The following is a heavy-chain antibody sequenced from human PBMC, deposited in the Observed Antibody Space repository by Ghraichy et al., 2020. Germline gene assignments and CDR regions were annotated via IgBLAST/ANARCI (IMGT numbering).Heavy chain of an antibody. CDR2: INHSGST. V-gene: IGHV4-34*01. CDR1: GGSFSGYY. Sequence: SETLSLTCAVYGGSFSGYYWSWIRQPPGKGLEWIGEINHSGSTNYNPSLKSRVTISVDTSKNQFSLKLSSVTAADTAVYYCARGGLGGVDYWGQGTLVTVSS. CDR3: ARGGLGGVDY. J-gene: IGHJ4*02. D-gene: IGHD3-22*01.